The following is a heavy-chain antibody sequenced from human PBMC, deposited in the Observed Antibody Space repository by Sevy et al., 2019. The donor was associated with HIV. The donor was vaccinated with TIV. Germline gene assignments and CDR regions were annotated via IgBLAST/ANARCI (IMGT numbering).Heavy chain of an antibody. Sequence: GGSLRLSCVASGFTFSSYWMSWVRQAPGKGLEWVATMKEDGSERNYVDSVKGRFTISRDKAKNSLYLQMNSLRAEDTAVYYCVREGVGGYSYSLDCWGQGTLVTVSS. V-gene: IGHV3-7*01. CDR3: VREGVGGYSYSLDC. D-gene: IGHD5-18*01. CDR1: GFTFSSYW. J-gene: IGHJ4*02. CDR2: MKEDGSER.